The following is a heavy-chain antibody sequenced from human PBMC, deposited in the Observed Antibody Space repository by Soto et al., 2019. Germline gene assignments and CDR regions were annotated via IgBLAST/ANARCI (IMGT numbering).Heavy chain of an antibody. CDR1: GFTFSSYA. V-gene: IGHV3-23*01. J-gene: IGHJ4*02. Sequence: EVQLLESGGGLIQPGGSLRLSCAASGFTFSSYAMNWVRQAPGKGLEWVSGISGSGGSTYYADSVKGRFTISRDNSKNPLYLQMSSVGAEDTAVYYCAIAFSWYDYWGQGTLVTVSS. CDR2: ISGSGGST. CDR3: AIAFSWYDY. D-gene: IGHD6-13*01.